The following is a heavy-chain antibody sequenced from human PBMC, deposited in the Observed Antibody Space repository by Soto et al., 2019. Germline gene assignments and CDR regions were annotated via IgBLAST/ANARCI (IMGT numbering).Heavy chain of an antibody. CDR2: INPNSGGT. CDR1: GYTFTGYY. J-gene: IGHJ1*01. D-gene: IGHD2-21*02. Sequence: EASVKVSCKASGYTFTGYYMHWVRQAPGQGLEWMGWINPNSGGTNYAQKFQGRVTMTRDTSISTAYMELSRLRSDDTAVYYCARYLAYCGGDCYPFQHWGQGTLVSVSS. CDR3: ARYLAYCGGDCYPFQH. V-gene: IGHV1-2*02.